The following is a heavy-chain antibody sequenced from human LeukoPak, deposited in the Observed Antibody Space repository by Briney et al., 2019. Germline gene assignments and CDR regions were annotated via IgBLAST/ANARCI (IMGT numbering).Heavy chain of an antibody. D-gene: IGHD2-21*02. Sequence: TGGSLRLSCAASGFTFSSYSMNWVRQAPGKGLEWVLYISSSSNTKHYPHSMKCRFNISRDNAKKSLYLQMNCLRAEHTAVYYCARRDPENYYYYMDVWGIGTTVTVSS. CDR1: GFTFSSYS. V-gene: IGHV3-48*01. CDR3: ARRDPENYYYYMDV. J-gene: IGHJ6*03. CDR2: ISSSSNTK.